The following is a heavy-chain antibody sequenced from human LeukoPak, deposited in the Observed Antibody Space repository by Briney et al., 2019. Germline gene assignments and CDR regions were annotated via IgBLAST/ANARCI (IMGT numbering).Heavy chain of an antibody. Sequence: ASVKVSCKASGYTFTGYYTHWVRQAPGQGLEWMGWINPNSGGTNYAQKFQGRVTMTRDTSISTAYMELSRLRSDDTAVYYCARDGGHVDTAMVWGQGTLVTVSS. CDR2: INPNSGGT. CDR3: ARDGGHVDTAMV. CDR1: GYTFTGYY. V-gene: IGHV1-2*02. J-gene: IGHJ4*02. D-gene: IGHD5-18*01.